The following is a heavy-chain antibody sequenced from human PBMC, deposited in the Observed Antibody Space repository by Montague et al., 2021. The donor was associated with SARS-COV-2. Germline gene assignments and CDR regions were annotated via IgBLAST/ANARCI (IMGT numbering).Heavy chain of an antibody. CDR2: IYYSGSS. V-gene: IGHV4-61*01. Sequence: SETLSLTCTVSGGSVNSGNYYWSWIRQPPGKGLEWIGYIYYSGSSYYNPSLKSRVTISVDTSKNQFSLNLSSVTAADTAVYYCARRGSRGLYWYFDLWGRGTLVTVSS. CDR1: GGSVNSGNYY. D-gene: IGHD3-16*01. J-gene: IGHJ2*01. CDR3: ARRGSRGLYWYFDL.